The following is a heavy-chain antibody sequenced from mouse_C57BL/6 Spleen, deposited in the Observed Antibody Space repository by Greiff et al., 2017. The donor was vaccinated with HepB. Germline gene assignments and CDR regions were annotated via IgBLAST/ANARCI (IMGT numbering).Heavy chain of an antibody. J-gene: IGHJ2*01. D-gene: IGHD3-2*02. V-gene: IGHV14-2*01. CDR3: ARSGSSGSFDY. CDR1: GFNIKDYY. Sequence: EVKVEESGAELVKPGASVKLFCTASGFNIKDYYMHWVKQRTEQGLEWIGRIDPEDGETKYAPKFQGKATITADTSSNTAYLQLSSLTSEDTAVYYCARSGSSGSFDYWGQGTTLTVSS. CDR2: IDPEDGET.